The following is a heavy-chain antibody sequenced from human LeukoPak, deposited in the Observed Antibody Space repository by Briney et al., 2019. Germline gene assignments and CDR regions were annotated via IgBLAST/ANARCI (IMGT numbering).Heavy chain of an antibody. Sequence: SETLSLTCTVSGYSISSGYYWGWIRQPPGKGLEWIGSIYHSGSTYYNPSLKSRVTISVDTSKNQFSLKLSSVTAADTAVYYCARAGDFWSGYEYYFDYWGQGTLVTVSS. V-gene: IGHV4-38-2*02. CDR2: IYHSGST. CDR1: GYSISSGYY. J-gene: IGHJ4*02. D-gene: IGHD3-3*01. CDR3: ARAGDFWSGYEYYFDY.